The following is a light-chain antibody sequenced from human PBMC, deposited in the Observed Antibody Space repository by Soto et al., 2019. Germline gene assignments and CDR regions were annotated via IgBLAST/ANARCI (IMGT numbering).Light chain of an antibody. CDR1: NSDVGSYNL. CDR3: CSYAGSSTPYV. Sequence: QSALTQPASVSGSPGQSITISCTGTNSDVGSYNLVSWYQRHPDKAPKLMIYEGSKRPSGVSNRFSGSKSGNTASLTISGLQAEDEAEYYCCSYAGSSTPYVFGTGTKVTVL. CDR2: EGS. J-gene: IGLJ1*01. V-gene: IGLV2-23*01.